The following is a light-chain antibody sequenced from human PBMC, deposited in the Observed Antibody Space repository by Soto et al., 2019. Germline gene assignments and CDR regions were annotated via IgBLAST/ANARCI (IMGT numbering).Light chain of an antibody. J-gene: IGKJ3*01. V-gene: IGKV3-20*01. CDR2: GAT. CDR3: QQYGVSPQS. CDR1: QSISGGY. Sequence: EIVLTQSPGTLSLSPGDRVTLSCRASQSISGGYLAWYQQKRGQAPRLLEYGATTRATGIPDRFSGSGSGSDFTLIISRLEPEDFAVYFCQQYGVSPQSFGPGTKVDFK.